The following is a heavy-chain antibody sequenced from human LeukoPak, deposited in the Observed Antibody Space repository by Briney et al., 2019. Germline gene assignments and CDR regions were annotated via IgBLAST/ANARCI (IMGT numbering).Heavy chain of an antibody. J-gene: IGHJ4*02. V-gene: IGHV3-7*03. CDR2: IKTDGSQK. CDR3: AKDRVGATGFDY. D-gene: IGHD1-26*01. Sequence: GGSLRLSCAASGFTFDKYWMTWVRQAPGKGLEWVATIKTDGSQKYYVDSVKGRFTISRDNAKNSLYLQMNSLRAEDTALYYCAKDRVGATGFDYWGQGTLVTVSS. CDR1: GFTFDKYW.